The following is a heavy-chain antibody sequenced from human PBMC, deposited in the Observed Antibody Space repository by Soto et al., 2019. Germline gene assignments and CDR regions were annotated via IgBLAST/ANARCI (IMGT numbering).Heavy chain of an antibody. CDR1: GFSLNTSGMG. D-gene: IGHD2-2*01. Sequence: SGPTLVNPTQTLTLTCTFSGFSLNTSGMGVGWIRQPPGKALEWLALIYWNDDKRYRPSLNSRLTIAKDTSKSQVVLSVTNVDPVDTATYYCAHTKIVVVPAATHNFDYWGQGILVTVSS. CDR3: AHTKIVVVPAATHNFDY. CDR2: IYWNDDK. V-gene: IGHV2-5*01. J-gene: IGHJ4*01.